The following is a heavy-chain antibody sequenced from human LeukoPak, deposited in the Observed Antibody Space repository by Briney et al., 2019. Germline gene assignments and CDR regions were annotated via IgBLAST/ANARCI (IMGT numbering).Heavy chain of an antibody. V-gene: IGHV3-30-3*01. D-gene: IGHD3-10*01. CDR2: ISYDGSNK. CDR3: ARDHYYGSGSYYRPLYYYYYGMDV. Sequence: TGGSLTLSCAASGFTFSSYAMHWVRQAPGKGLEWVAVISYDGSNKYYADSVKGRFTISRDNSKNTLYLQMNSLRAEDTAVYYCARDHYYGSGSYYRPLYYYYYGMDVWGQGTTVTVSS. J-gene: IGHJ6*02. CDR1: GFTFSSYA.